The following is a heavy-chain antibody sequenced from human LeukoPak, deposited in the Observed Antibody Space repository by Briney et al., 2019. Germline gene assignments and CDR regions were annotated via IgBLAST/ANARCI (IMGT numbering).Heavy chain of an antibody. D-gene: IGHD2-15*01. J-gene: IGHJ4*02. CDR1: GFTFSSYS. Sequence: GGSLRLSCAASGFTFSSYSMNWVRQAPGKGLEWVSAISGSGGSTYYADSVKGRFTISRDNSKNTLYLQMNILRAEDTAVYYCSKSLGDIVVVAAAFDSWGQGALVTVSS. CDR3: SKSLGDIVVVAAAFDS. V-gene: IGHV3-23*01. CDR2: ISGSGGST.